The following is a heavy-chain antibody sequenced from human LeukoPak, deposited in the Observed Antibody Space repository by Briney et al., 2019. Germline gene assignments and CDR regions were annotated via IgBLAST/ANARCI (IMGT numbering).Heavy chain of an antibody. CDR1: GFTFSSYS. D-gene: IGHD6-13*01. CDR2: INSSSSYI. Sequence: GGSLRLSCAASGFTFSSYSMNWVRQAPGKGLEWVSSINSSSSYIYYADSVKGRSTISRDNSKNTLYLQMNSLRAEDTAVYYCAKVRAAAGIHTPDAFDIWGQGTMVTVSS. CDR3: AKVRAAAGIHTPDAFDI. V-gene: IGHV3-21*04. J-gene: IGHJ3*02.